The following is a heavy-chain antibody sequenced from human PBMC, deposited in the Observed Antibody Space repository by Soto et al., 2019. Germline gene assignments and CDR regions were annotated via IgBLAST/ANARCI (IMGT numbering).Heavy chain of an antibody. CDR3: ARAGGAAGNADNWFDP. Sequence: ASVKVSCKASGYTFTSYDINWVRQATGQGLEWMGWMNPNSGNTGYAQKFQGRVTMTRNTSISTAYMELSSLRSEDTAVYYCARAGGAAGNADNWFDPWGQGTLVTVSS. J-gene: IGHJ5*02. D-gene: IGHD6-13*01. V-gene: IGHV1-8*01. CDR2: MNPNSGNT. CDR1: GYTFTSYD.